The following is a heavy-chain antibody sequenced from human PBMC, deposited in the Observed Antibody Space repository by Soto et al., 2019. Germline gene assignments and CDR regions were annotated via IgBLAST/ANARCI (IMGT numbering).Heavy chain of an antibody. CDR3: ARDTAATTVITYAYYYYGMDV. V-gene: IGHV3-23*01. Sequence: PGGSLRLSCAASGFTFSSYAMSWVRQAPGKGLEWVPTIGGSGGRTYYADSVKGRFTISRDNAKNSLYLQMNSLRAEDTAVYYCARDTAATTVITYAYYYYGMDVWGQGTTVTVSS. J-gene: IGHJ6*02. D-gene: IGHD4-4*01. CDR2: IGGSGGRT. CDR1: GFTFSSYA.